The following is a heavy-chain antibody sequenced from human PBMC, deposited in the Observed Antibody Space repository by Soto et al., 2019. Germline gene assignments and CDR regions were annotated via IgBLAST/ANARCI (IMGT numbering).Heavy chain of an antibody. D-gene: IGHD1-26*01. J-gene: IGHJ3*02. CDR1: AGSISSYY. CDR3: ARLYGSAFDI. Sequence: QVQLQESGPGLVKPSETLSLTCTVSAGSISSYYWSWIRQPPGKGLEWVGYIYYSGSTNYNPSLKSRVTISVDTSKNHFSLKLSSVTAADTAVYYCARLYGSAFDIWGQGTMVTVSS. V-gene: IGHV4-59*08. CDR2: IYYSGST.